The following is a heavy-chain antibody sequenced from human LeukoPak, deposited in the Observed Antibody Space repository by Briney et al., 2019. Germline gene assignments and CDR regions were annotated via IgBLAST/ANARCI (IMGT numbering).Heavy chain of an antibody. CDR1: GGSISSGSYY. CDR3: ARDPGGMVVTRGFDY. Sequence: SQTLSLXCTVSGGSISSGSYYWSWIRQPAGKGLEWIGRIYTSGSTNYNPSLKSRVTISVDTSKNQFSLKLSSVTAADTAVYYCARDPGGMVVTRGFDYWGQGTLVTVSS. V-gene: IGHV4-61*02. D-gene: IGHD4-23*01. J-gene: IGHJ4*02. CDR2: IYTSGST.